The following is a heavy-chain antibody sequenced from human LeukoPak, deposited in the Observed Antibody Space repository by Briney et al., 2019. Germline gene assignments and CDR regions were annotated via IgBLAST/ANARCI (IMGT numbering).Heavy chain of an antibody. CDR2: INPSGGST. V-gene: IGHV1-46*01. D-gene: IGHD1-26*01. CDR1: GYTFTSCY. Sequence: ASVKVSCKASGYTFTSCYMHWVRQAPGQGLEWMGIINPSGGSTSYAQKFQGRVTMTRDTPTSTVYMELSSLRSEDTAVYYCARDRPGADFDYWGQGTLVTVSS. CDR3: ARDRPGADFDY. J-gene: IGHJ4*02.